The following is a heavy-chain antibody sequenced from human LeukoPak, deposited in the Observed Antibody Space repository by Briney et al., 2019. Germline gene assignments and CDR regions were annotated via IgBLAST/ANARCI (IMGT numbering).Heavy chain of an antibody. CDR1: GYTFTSYY. J-gene: IGHJ6*02. V-gene: IGHV1-46*01. CDR3: AREGLGYCSSTSCPYGMDV. CDR2: INPSGGST. D-gene: IGHD2-2*01. Sequence: ASVKVSCKASGYTFTSYYMHWVRQAPGQGLEWMGIINPSGGSTSYAQKLQGRVTMTRDTSTSTVYMELSSLRSEDTAVYYCAREGLGYCSSTSCPYGMDVWGQGTTVTVSS.